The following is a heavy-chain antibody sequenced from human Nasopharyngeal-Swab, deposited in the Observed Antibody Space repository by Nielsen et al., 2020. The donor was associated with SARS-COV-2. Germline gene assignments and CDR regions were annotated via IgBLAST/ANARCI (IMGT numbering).Heavy chain of an antibody. CDR2: IWYDGSDK. Sequence: GGSLRLSCAASGFTFSSYGMHWVRQAPGKGLGWVSSIWYDGSDKYYADSVKGRFTISRDNAKNSLFLQMNSLRVADMAVYYCARLLEVGGTPLDYWGQGTLVSVSS. V-gene: IGHV3-33*03. J-gene: IGHJ4*02. D-gene: IGHD6-19*01. CDR1: GFTFSSYG. CDR3: ARLLEVGGTPLDY.